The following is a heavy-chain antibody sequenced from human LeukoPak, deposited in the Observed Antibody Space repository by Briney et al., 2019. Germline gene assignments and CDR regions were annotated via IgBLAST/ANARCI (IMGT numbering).Heavy chain of an antibody. V-gene: IGHV3-23*01. CDR3: AKLWFGESAHFDY. J-gene: IGHJ4*02. CDR1: GFTFSSYA. Sequence: GGSLRLSCAASGFTFSSYAMSWVSQAPGKGLEWVSAISGSGGSTYYADSVKGRFTMSRDNSKNTLHLQMNSLRAADTAVYYCAKLWFGESAHFDYWGQGTLVTVSA. D-gene: IGHD3-10*01. CDR2: ISGSGGST.